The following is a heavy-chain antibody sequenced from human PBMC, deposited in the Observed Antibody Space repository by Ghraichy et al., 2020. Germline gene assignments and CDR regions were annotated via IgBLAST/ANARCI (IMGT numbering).Heavy chain of an antibody. CDR2: IYSGGST. J-gene: IGHJ4*02. CDR1: GFTVSSNY. CDR3: ATHPDYYDSSGYYGY. V-gene: IGHV3-53*01. D-gene: IGHD3-22*01. Sequence: GGSLRLSCAASGFTVSSNYMSWVRQAPGKGLEWVSVIYSGGSTYYADSVKGRFTISRDNSKNTLYLQMNSLRAEDTTVYYCATHPDYYDSSGYYGYWGQGTLVTVSS.